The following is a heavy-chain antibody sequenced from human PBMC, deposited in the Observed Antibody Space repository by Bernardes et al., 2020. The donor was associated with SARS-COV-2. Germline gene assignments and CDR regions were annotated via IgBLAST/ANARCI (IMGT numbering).Heavy chain of an antibody. D-gene: IGHD4-17*01. CDR1: GGSISSYY. J-gene: IGHJ5*02. V-gene: IGHV4-59*01. CDR3: AREGSNGDYWFPKWLDP. CDR2: IYYSGST. Sequence: SETLSLTCTVSGGSISSYYWSWIRQPPGKGLEWIGYIYYSGSTNYNPSLRSRVTLSLDTSKNQFSLKLRSVTAADTAVYYCAREGSNGDYWFPKWLDPWGQGTLVTVSS.